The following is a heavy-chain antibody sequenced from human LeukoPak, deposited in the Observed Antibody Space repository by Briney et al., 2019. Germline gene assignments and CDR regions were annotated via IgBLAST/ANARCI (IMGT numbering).Heavy chain of an antibody. CDR3: ARDYDYGDYSGAFDI. D-gene: IGHD4-17*01. Sequence: SETLSLTCTASGGSISSYYWGWIRQPPGKGLEWIGSIYHSGSTYYNPSLKSRVTISVDTSKNQFSLKLSSVTAADTAVYYCARDYDYGDYSGAFDIWGQGTMVTVSS. CDR1: GGSISSYY. CDR2: IYHSGST. J-gene: IGHJ3*02. V-gene: IGHV4-38-2*02.